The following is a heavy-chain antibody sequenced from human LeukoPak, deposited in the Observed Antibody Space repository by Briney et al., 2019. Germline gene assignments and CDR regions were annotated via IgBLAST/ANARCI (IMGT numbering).Heavy chain of an antibody. D-gene: IGHD3-22*01. CDR2: IGGSGYST. Sequence: PGGSLRLSCAASGFTFSTYGMTWVRQAPGKGLEWVSAIGGSGYSTYYADSVKGRFTISRDNSRNTLYLQMNSLKTEDTAVYYCTTDDDSSGYYTNSFDYWGQGTLVTVSS. V-gene: IGHV3-23*01. CDR1: GFTFSTYG. CDR3: TTDDDSSGYYTNSFDY. J-gene: IGHJ4*02.